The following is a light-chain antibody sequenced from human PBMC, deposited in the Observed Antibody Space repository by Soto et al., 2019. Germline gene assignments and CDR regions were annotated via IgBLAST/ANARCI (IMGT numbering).Light chain of an antibody. Sequence: QLVLTQPPSVSGAPGQRVTISCTGSSSNIGAGYEVHWYQHLPGKAPKLLIYGNTNRPSGVPDRFSGSKSGTSAALAITGLPAEDEADYYGQSYDSSLSAAYVFGGGTKLTVL. CDR3: QSYDSSLSAAYV. CDR2: GNT. CDR1: SSNIGAGYE. J-gene: IGLJ1*01. V-gene: IGLV1-40*01.